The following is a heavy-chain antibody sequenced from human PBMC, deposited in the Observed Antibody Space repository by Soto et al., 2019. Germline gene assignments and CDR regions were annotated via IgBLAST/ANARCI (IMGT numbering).Heavy chain of an antibody. V-gene: IGHV4-59*13. Sequence: QVQLQESGPGLVKPSETLALTCTVSGGSISRYYWSWIRQPPGKGLECIGYIYNTWSTVYNPPYKSRVTISVDTSKNQFSLKLKSVTAADTAVYYCARDLWGYCGTDCYPLDVWGQGTTVTVSS. D-gene: IGHD2-21*02. CDR3: ARDLWGYCGTDCYPLDV. CDR1: GGSISRYY. CDR2: IYNTWST. J-gene: IGHJ6*02.